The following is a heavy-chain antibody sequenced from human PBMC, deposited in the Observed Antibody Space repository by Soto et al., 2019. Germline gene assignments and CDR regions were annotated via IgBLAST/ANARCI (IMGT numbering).Heavy chain of an antibody. V-gene: IGHV3-23*01. CDR3: AKDPSYLGFNAFDI. D-gene: IGHD1-26*01. CDR2: ISGSGGST. Sequence: GGSLRLSCAASGFTFSSYAMSWVRQAPGKGLEWVSAISGSGGSTYYADSVKGRFTSTRDNSKNTLYLQMNSLRAEDRAVDYCAKDPSYLGFNAFDIWGQGTMVTVSS. J-gene: IGHJ3*02. CDR1: GFTFSSYA.